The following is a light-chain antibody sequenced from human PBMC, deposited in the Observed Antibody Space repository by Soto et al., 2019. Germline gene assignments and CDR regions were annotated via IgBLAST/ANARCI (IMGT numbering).Light chain of an antibody. CDR3: SSYTSGSSLVV. V-gene: IGLV2-14*03. CDR1: SSDVGGYKY. CDR2: DVT. J-gene: IGLJ2*01. Sequence: QSVLTQPASVSGSPGQSITISCTGTSSDVGGYKYVSWYQHYPGKVPKLLIYDVTNRPSGVSDRFSGSKSGNTASLTISGLQAEDEADYYCSSYTSGSSLVVFGGGTKLTVL.